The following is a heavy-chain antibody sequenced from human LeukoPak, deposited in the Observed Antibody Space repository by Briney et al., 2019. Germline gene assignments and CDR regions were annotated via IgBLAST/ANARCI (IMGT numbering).Heavy chain of an antibody. CDR1: GVTFSRYG. D-gene: IGHD1-26*01. Sequence: PGGSLRLSCAASGVTFSRYGMNWVRQAPGKGLEWVSYITGRGTIYYADSVKGRFTISRDNAKNSLYLQMNSLRAEDTATYYCARDGVAGATLFDYWGQGTLVTVSS. V-gene: IGHV3-48*03. CDR3: ARDGVAGATLFDY. CDR2: ITGRGTI. J-gene: IGHJ4*02.